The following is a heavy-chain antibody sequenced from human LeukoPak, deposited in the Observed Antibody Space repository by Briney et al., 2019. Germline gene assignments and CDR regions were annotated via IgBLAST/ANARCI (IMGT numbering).Heavy chain of an antibody. CDR2: ISAYSGNT. V-gene: IGHV1-18*01. D-gene: IGHD2/OR15-2a*01. J-gene: IGHJ3*02. Sequence: GASVKVSCKASGYSFASYGISYGISWVRLAPGRGLEWMGWISAYSGNTNYAQKFQGRVTITTDESTSTAYMELSSLRSEDTAVYYCATKNSIPRFSHGAFDIWGQGTMVTVSS. CDR1: GYSFASYGISYG. CDR3: ATKNSIPRFSHGAFDI.